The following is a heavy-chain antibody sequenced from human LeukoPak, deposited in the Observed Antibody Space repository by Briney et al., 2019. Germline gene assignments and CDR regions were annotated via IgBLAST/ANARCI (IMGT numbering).Heavy chain of an antibody. CDR3: ARDSTYSSSWSYYYYGMDV. D-gene: IGHD6-13*01. V-gene: IGHV1-2*02. CDR2: INPNSGGT. Sequence: ASVKISCKASGYTFTGYYMHWVRQAPGQGLEWMGWINPNSGGTNYAQKFQGRVTMTRDTSISTAYMELSRLRSDDTAVYYCARDSTYSSSWSYYYYGMDVWGQGTTVTVSS. J-gene: IGHJ6*02. CDR1: GYTFTGYY.